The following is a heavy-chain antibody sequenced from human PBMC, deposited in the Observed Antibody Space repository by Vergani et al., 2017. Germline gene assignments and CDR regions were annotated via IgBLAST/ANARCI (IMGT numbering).Heavy chain of an antibody. CDR2: ISSSSSYI. CDR1: GFTFSSYS. D-gene: IGHD2-2*02. Sequence: EVQLVESGGGLVKPGGSLRLSCAASGFTFSSYSMNWVRQAPGKGLEWVSSISSSSSYIYYADSVKGRFTISRDNSKNTLYLQMNSLRAEDTAVYYCAKPHCSSTSCYSDDDYYYYYMDVWGKGTTVTVSS. CDR3: AKPHCSSTSCYSDDDYYYYYMDV. V-gene: IGHV3-21*04. J-gene: IGHJ6*03.